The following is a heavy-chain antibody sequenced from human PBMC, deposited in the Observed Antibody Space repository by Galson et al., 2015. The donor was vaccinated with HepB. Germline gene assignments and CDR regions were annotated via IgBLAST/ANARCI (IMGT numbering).Heavy chain of an antibody. V-gene: IGHV3-30*03. J-gene: IGHJ4*02. CDR1: GFTVSSNY. CDR2: ISYDGSNK. D-gene: IGHD3-22*01. CDR3: ARDQGPYYYDSSGLR. Sequence: SLRLSCAASGFTVSSNYMSWVRQAPGKGLEWVAVISYDGSNKYYADSVKGRFTISRDNSKNTLYLQMNSLRAEDTAVYYCARDQGPYYYDSSGLRWGQGTLVTVSS.